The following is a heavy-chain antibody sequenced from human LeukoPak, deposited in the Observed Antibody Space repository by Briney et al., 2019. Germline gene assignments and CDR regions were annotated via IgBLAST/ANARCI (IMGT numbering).Heavy chain of an antibody. CDR3: ARERMTTVTTDYYYMDV. Sequence: ASVKVSCKASGYTFTGYYMHWVRLAPGQGLEWMGRINPNSGGTNYAQKFQGRVTMTRDTSISTAYMELSRLRSDDTAVYYCARERMTTVTTDYYYMDVWGKGTTVTVSS. CDR2: INPNSGGT. CDR1: GYTFTGYY. J-gene: IGHJ6*03. D-gene: IGHD4-17*01. V-gene: IGHV1-2*06.